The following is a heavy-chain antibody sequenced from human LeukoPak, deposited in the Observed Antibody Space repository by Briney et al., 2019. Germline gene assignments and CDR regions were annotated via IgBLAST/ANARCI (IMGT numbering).Heavy chain of an antibody. CDR3: ARDKPYYDFWSGSDAFDI. CDR2: IYYSGST. CDR1: GGSISSYY. Sequence: SETLSLTCTVSGGSISSYYWSWIRQPPGKGLEWIGYIYYSGSTNYNPSLKSRVTISVDTSKNQFSLKLSSVTAADTAVYYCARDKPYYDFWSGSDAFDIWGQGTMVTVSS. V-gene: IGHV4-59*12. J-gene: IGHJ3*02. D-gene: IGHD3-3*01.